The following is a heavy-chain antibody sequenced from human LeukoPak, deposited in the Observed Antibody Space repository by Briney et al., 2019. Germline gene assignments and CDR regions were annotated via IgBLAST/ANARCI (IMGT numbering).Heavy chain of an antibody. CDR2: IWYDGTNT. CDR3: ARDFCSGGSCYPDAFDI. D-gene: IGHD2-15*01. V-gene: IGHV3-33*07. J-gene: IGHJ3*02. Sequence: PGGSLRLSCAASGFTFNRYWMSWVRQAPGKGLEWVAVIWYDGTNTYYADSVKGRFTISRDNSKNTLYLQMNSLRAEDTAVYYCARDFCSGGSCYPDAFDIWGQGTMVTVSS. CDR1: GFTFNRYW.